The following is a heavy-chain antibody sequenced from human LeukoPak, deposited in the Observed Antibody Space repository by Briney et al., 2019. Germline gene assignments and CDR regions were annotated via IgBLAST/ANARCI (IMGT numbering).Heavy chain of an antibody. V-gene: IGHV3-11*01. Sequence: GGSLRLSCAASRFTFSDYYMSWIRQAPGKGLEWVSYISSNGSIKDYASSVKGRFTIFRDNAKNSLYLQLNSLRVEDTAVYYRATWGWSGSYYDILTGYYSGYYDMDVWGQGTTVTVSS. CDR1: RFTFSDYY. CDR3: ATWGWSGSYYDILTGYYSGYYDMDV. J-gene: IGHJ6*02. CDR2: ISSNGSIK. D-gene: IGHD3-9*01.